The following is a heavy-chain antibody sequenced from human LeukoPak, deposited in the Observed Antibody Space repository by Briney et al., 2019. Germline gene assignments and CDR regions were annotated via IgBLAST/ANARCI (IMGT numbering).Heavy chain of an antibody. CDR3: ANSVPLGGYGGNSYAFDI. CDR2: ISGSGGST. D-gene: IGHD4-23*01. J-gene: IGHJ3*02. V-gene: IGHV3-23*01. Sequence: GGSLRLSCAASGFTFSSYAMSWVRQAPGKGLEWVSAISGSGGSTYHADSVKGRFTISRDNSKNTLYLQMNSLRAEDTAVYYCANSVPLGGYGGNSYAFDIWGQGTMVTVSS. CDR1: GFTFSSYA.